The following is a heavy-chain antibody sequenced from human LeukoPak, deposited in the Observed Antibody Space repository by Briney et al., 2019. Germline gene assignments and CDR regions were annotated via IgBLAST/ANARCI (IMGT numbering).Heavy chain of an antibody. J-gene: IGHJ4*02. CDR1: GYTFTSYY. V-gene: IGHV1-46*01. CDR3: ARGQLTYYDFWSGYSTFDY. D-gene: IGHD3-3*01. CDR2: INPSGGST. Sequence: ASVKVSCKASGYTFTSYYMHWVRQAPGQGLEWVGIINPSGGSTSYAQKFQGRVTMTRDTSTSTVYMELSSLRSEDTAVYYCARGQLTYYDFWSGYSTFDYWGQGTLVTVSS.